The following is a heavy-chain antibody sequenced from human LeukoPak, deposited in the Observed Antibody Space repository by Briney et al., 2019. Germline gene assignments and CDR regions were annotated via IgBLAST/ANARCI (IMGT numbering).Heavy chain of an antibody. J-gene: IGHJ5*02. Sequence: RASVKVSCKASGYTFTSYDINWVRKATGQGLGWMGWINPNSGNTGYAQKFQGRVTMTRNTSISTAYMELSSLRSEDTAVYYCARAYKPKYQLLSFDPWGQGTLVTVSS. CDR1: GYTFTSYD. D-gene: IGHD2-2*01. V-gene: IGHV1-8*01. CDR2: INPNSGNT. CDR3: ARAYKPKYQLLSFDP.